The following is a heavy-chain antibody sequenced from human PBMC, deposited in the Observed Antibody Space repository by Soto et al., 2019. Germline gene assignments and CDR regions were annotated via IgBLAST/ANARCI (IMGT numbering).Heavy chain of an antibody. V-gene: IGHV3-23*01. CDR3: AREFAPGSPNYDY. CDR2: FTRSGNT. J-gene: IGHJ4*02. CDR1: GFTFSNYA. Sequence: GSLRLSCAASGFTFSNYAMSWVRQAPGKGLEWVSTFTRSGNTYYADSVKGRLTISRDNSKNTLYLQMDSLRAEDTAVYYCAREFAPGSPNYDYWGLGTLVTVSS. D-gene: IGHD3-10*01.